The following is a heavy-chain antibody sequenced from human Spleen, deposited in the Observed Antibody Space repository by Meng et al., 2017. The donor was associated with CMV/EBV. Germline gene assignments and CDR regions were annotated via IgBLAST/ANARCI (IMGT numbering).Heavy chain of an antibody. CDR3: AKGLQGQQPRSYFDY. CDR2: ISGSGGST. V-gene: IGHV3-23*01. CDR1: GFTFSSYA. Sequence: GESLKISCAASGFTFSSYAMSWVRQAPGKGLEWVSAISGSGGSTYYADSVKGRFTISRDNSKNTLYLQMNSLRAEDTAVYYCAKGLQGQQPRSYFDYWGQGTLVTVS. J-gene: IGHJ4*02. D-gene: IGHD6-13*01.